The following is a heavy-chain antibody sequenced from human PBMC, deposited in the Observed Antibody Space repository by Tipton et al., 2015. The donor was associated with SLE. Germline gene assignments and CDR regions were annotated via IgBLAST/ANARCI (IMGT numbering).Heavy chain of an antibody. Sequence: SLRLSCAASGFLVSNNYMTWVRHAPGKGLEWISVIFSDGTTYYADSVKGRFIISRDNVKNMVYLQMNSLRAEDTAVYSCARITSSSFDYWGQGTLVTVSS. CDR2: IFSDGTT. CDR1: GFLVSNNY. D-gene: IGHD6-13*01. J-gene: IGHJ4*02. CDR3: ARITSSSFDY. V-gene: IGHV3-66*01.